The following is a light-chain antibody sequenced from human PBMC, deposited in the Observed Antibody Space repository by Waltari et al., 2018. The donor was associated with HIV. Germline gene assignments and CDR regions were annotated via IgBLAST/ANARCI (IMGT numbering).Light chain of an antibody. V-gene: IGLV1-40*01. Sequence: SVLTQPPSVSGAPGQRVTISCTGTISNIGAGYDVHWYHQLPGTAPKLLIYGHTNRPSGVPDRFSGSKSGTSASLAITGLHAEDEADYYCQSYDGSLGGYVFGTGTAVTVL. CDR3: QSYDGSLGGYV. CDR1: ISNIGAGYD. J-gene: IGLJ1*01. CDR2: GHT.